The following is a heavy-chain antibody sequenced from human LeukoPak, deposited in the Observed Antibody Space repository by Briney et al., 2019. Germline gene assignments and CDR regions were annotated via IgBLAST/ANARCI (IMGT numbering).Heavy chain of an antibody. CDR1: GYTFTSYY. CDR3: ARWSYDSSGYYSDGDY. Sequence: ASVTVSCKASGYTFTSYYMHWVRQAPGQGLEWMGVINPSGGSTSYAQKFQGRVTMTRDMSTSTVYMELSSLRSEDTAVYYCARWSYDSSGYYSDGDYWGQGTLVTVSS. CDR2: INPSGGST. D-gene: IGHD3-22*01. J-gene: IGHJ4*02. V-gene: IGHV1-46*01.